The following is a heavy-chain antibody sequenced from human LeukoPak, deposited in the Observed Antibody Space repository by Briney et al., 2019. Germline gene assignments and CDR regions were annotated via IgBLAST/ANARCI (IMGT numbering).Heavy chain of an antibody. CDR3: ARDPPRHVQVPCY. D-gene: IGHD1-1*01. CDR1: GFTFGSYW. J-gene: IGHJ4*02. V-gene: IGHV3-7*03. Sequence: QSGGSLRLSCATSGFTFGSYWMTWVRPPPGKGLEWVANIRQDGSEKNYVDSVKGRFTISRDNSKSSLYLQMNSLRAEDTAVYYCARDPPRHVQVPCYWGQGTRVTVSS. CDR2: IRQDGSEK.